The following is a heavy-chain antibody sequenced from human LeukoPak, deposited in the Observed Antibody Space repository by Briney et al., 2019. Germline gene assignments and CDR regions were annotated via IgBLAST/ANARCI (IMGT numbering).Heavy chain of an antibody. D-gene: IGHD3-9*01. CDR3: ATPKGRYYDILTGYSTLYGMDV. J-gene: IGHJ6*02. V-gene: IGHV1-2*02. CDR2: INPNSGGT. Sequence: ASVKVSCKASGYTFTGYYMHWVRQAPGQGLEWMGWINPNSGGTNYAQKFQGRVTMTRDTSISTAYMELSRLRSDDPAVYYCATPKGRYYDILTGYSTLYGMDVWGQGTTVTVSS. CDR1: GYTFTGYY.